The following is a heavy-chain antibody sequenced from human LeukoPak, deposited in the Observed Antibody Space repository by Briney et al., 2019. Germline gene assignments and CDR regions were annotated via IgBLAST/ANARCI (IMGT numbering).Heavy chain of an antibody. V-gene: IGHV3-21*06. CDR1: GFTFSGFY. CDR3: ARVRCSRGTCYLDY. J-gene: IGHJ4*02. CDR2: ISGSTIYI. D-gene: IGHD2-15*01. Sequence: GGSLRLSCAASGFTFSGFYMNWVRQAPGKGLEWVSTISGSTIYIYYADSVKGRFTISGDNAKNSLSLQMNSLRAEDTAVYYCARVRCSRGTCYLDYWGQGTLVTVSS.